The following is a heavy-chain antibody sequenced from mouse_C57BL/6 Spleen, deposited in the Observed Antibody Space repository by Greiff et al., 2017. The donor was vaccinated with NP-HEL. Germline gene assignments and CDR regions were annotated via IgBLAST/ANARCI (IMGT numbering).Heavy chain of an antibody. Sequence: EVQLQQSGPELVKPGASVKISCKASGYTFTDYYMNWVKQSHGKSLEWIGDINPNNGGTSYNQKFKGKATLTVDKSSSTAYMELRSLTSEDSAVYYCARGSYGSRTYAMDYWGQGTSVTVSS. J-gene: IGHJ4*01. CDR3: ARGSYGSRTYAMDY. CDR1: GYTFTDYY. D-gene: IGHD1-1*01. V-gene: IGHV1-26*01. CDR2: INPNNGGT.